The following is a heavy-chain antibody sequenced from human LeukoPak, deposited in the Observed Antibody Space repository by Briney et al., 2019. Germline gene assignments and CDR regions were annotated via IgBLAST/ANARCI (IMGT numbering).Heavy chain of an antibody. CDR2: ISAYNGNT. D-gene: IGHD1-26*01. CDR3: ARGSKWEHLDY. J-gene: IGHJ4*02. V-gene: IGHV1-18*01. CDR1: GYSFSTYG. Sequence: GASVKIPCKASGYSFSTYGITWVRQAPGQGLEWVGWISAYNGNTNYAQKLQGRVTMTTDTSTNTAYMELRSLRSDDTAVYYCARGSKWEHLDYWGQGTLVTVSS.